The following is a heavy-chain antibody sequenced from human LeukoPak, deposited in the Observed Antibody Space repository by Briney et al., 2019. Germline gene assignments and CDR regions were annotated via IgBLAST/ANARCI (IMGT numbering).Heavy chain of an antibody. CDR2: ISWNSGTI. J-gene: IGHJ4*02. V-gene: IGHV3-9*01. CDR3: AKDNRRHYTSGPNPDSLH. CDR1: GFIFSSFS. Sequence: GGSLRLSCAASGFIFSSFSVNWVRQAPGKGLEWVSGISWNSGTIDYADSVRGRFTISRDNAENSLYLQMDSLRVEDTAFYYCAKDNRRHYTSGPNPDSLHWGQGALVTVSS. D-gene: IGHD6-19*01.